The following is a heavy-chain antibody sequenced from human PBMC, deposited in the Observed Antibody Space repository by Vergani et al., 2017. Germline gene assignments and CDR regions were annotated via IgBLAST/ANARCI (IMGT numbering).Heavy chain of an antibody. V-gene: IGHV3-13*01. Sequence: EVQLVESGGGLVQPGGSLRLSCAASGFTFSSYDMHWVRQATGKGLEWVSAIGTAGDTYYLGSVKGRFTISRENAKNSLYLQMNSLRAGDTAIYYCARAVSTTVGDPPGYWGQGTLVTVSS. CDR3: ARAVSTTVGDPPGY. D-gene: IGHD4-23*01. CDR1: GFTFSSYD. J-gene: IGHJ4*02. CDR2: IGTAGDT.